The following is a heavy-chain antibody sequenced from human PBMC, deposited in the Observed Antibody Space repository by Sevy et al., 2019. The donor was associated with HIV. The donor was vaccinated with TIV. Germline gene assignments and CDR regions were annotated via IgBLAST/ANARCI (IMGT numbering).Heavy chain of an antibody. Sequence: ASVKVSCKLSGYTLTKLSMHWVRQAPGKGLEWMGGFDPEDDETIYAQNFQGRITMTEDPSTDTAYMELNSLKSEDTAVYYCTTGFPGKYPECGGGRCYTDYFAHWGQGTLVTVSS. D-gene: IGHD2-15*01. CDR3: TTGFPGKYPECGGGRCYTDYFAH. V-gene: IGHV1-24*01. CDR1: GYTLTKLS. CDR2: FDPEDDET. J-gene: IGHJ4*02.